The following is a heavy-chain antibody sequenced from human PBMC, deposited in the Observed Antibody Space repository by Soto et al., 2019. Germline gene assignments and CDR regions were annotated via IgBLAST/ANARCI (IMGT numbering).Heavy chain of an antibody. CDR3: AKGQIIVVVPAYFDY. D-gene: IGHD2-2*01. CDR1: GFTFSSYA. Sequence: QAGGSLRLSCAASGFTFSSYAMSWVRQAPGKGLEWVSAISGSGGSTYYADSVKGRFTISRDNSKNTLYLQMNSLRAEDTAVYYCAKGQIIVVVPAYFDYWGQGTLVTVSS. V-gene: IGHV3-23*01. J-gene: IGHJ4*02. CDR2: ISGSGGST.